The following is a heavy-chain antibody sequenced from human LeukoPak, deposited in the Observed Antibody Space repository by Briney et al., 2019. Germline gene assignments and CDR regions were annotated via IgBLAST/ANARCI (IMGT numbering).Heavy chain of an antibody. Sequence: GGSLRLSCAASGFTFSSYWMSWVRQAPGKGLEWVAHIKQDGSEKYYVDSVKGRFTISRDNAKNSLYLQMNSLRAEDTAVYYYARGLVVGAATKFGPWGQGTLVTVSS. CDR1: GFTFSSYW. V-gene: IGHV3-7*03. CDR2: IKQDGSEK. D-gene: IGHD2-15*01. J-gene: IGHJ5*02. CDR3: ARGLVVGAATKFGP.